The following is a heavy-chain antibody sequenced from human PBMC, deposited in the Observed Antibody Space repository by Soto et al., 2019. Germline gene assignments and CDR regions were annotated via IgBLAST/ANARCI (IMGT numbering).Heavy chain of an antibody. D-gene: IGHD6-13*01. J-gene: IGHJ4*02. CDR1: GYTFTSCA. CDR3: ARGYSSSWYYFDY. CDR2: INAGNGNT. V-gene: IGHV1-3*01. Sequence: ASVEVSCKASGYTFTSCAIHWVRQAPGQRLEWMGWINAGNGNTKYSQKFQGRVTITRDTSASTAYMELSSLRSEDTAVYYRARGYSSSWYYFDYWGQGTLVTVSS.